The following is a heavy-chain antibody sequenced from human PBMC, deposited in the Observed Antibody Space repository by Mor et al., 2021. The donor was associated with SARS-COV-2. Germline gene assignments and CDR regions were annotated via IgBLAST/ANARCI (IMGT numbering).Heavy chain of an antibody. J-gene: IGHJ4*02. D-gene: IGHD4-4*01. V-gene: IGHV3-23*01. CDR2: GDST. Sequence: GDSTFYADSVKGRFTISRDNSKNSLYLQMNSLRAEDTAVYYCASGEVTRPVPPNWGQGTLVTVSS. CDR3: ASGEVTRPVPPN.